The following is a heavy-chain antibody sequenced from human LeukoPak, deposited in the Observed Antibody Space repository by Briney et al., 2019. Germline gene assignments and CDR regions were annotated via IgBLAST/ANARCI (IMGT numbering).Heavy chain of an antibody. CDR2: ISGSGGST. V-gene: IGHV3-23*01. J-gene: IGHJ5*02. CDR1: GFTFSSYA. Sequence: PWGALRLSCAASGFTFSSYAMSWVRQAPGKGLEWVSAISGSGGSTYYADSVKGRFTISRDNSKNTLYLQMNSLRAEDTAVYYCAKLEGDWFDPWGQGTLVTVSS. D-gene: IGHD1-1*01. CDR3: AKLEGDWFDP.